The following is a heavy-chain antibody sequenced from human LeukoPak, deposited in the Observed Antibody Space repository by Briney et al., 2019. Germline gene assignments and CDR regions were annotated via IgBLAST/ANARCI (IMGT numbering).Heavy chain of an antibody. V-gene: IGHV3-23*01. D-gene: IGHD3-22*01. Sequence: GGSLRLSCAVSGFTFSSYAMSWVRQAPGKGLEWVSAISGSGGSTYYADSVKGRFTISRDNSKNTLYLQMNSLRAEDTAVYYCAKDQAPYYYDSSGYYCYFDYWGQGTLVTVSS. CDR2: ISGSGGST. CDR1: GFTFSSYA. CDR3: AKDQAPYYYDSSGYYCYFDY. J-gene: IGHJ4*02.